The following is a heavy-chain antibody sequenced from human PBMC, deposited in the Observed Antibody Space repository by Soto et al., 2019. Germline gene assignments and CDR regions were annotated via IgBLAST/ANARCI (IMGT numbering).Heavy chain of an antibody. CDR3: ARHPGYCTNGVCRWNYYGMDV. D-gene: IGHD2-8*01. CDR2: IDPSDSYT. Sequence: GGSLKISCKGSGYRFTSYWISWVRQMAGKSLEGVGRIDPSDSYTNYSPSFPGHVTISADKTISTAYLQWSSLKASDTAMYYCARHPGYCTNGVCRWNYYGMDVWGQGTTVTVSS. CDR1: GYRFTSYW. J-gene: IGHJ6*02. V-gene: IGHV5-10-1*01.